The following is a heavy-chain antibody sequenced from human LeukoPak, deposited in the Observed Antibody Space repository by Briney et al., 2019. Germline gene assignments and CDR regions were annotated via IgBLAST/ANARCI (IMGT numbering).Heavy chain of an antibody. Sequence: GSLRLSCAASGFTFSTYEMNWVRQPPGKGLEWIGEIYHSGSTNYNPSLKSRVTISVDKSKNQFSLKLSSVTAADTAVYYCARDWDVWGKGTTVTVSS. V-gene: IGHV4-4*02. CDR3: ARDWDV. CDR2: IYHSGST. CDR1: GFTFSTYEM. J-gene: IGHJ6*04.